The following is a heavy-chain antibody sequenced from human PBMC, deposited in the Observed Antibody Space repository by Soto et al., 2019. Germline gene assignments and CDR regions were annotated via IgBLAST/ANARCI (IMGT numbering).Heavy chain of an antibody. V-gene: IGHV4-39*07. CDR2: IQYSGST. CDR1: GDCVTISVYY. D-gene: IGHD2-15*01. Sequence: SETLFLACAVSGDCVTISVYYVCLIRQPPGKGLEWIGNIQYSGSTNYNPSLKSRVTISVDTSKNQFSLKLSSVTGADTAVYYCARKFQNCSGGSCYSPYFDYWGQGTLVTVSS. J-gene: IGHJ4*02. CDR3: ARKFQNCSGGSCYSPYFDY.